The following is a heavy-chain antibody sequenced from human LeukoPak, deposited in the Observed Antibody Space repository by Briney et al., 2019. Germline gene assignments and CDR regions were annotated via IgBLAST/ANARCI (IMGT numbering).Heavy chain of an antibody. CDR1: GFTFSSYE. V-gene: IGHV3-48*03. J-gene: IGHJ4*02. CDR2: ISGSGYTI. CDR3: ARSGLSRFGF. D-gene: IGHD2/OR15-2a*01. Sequence: GGSLRLSCAASGFTFSSYEMNWFRQAPGKGLEWVSYISGSGYTIYYADSVKGRFTISRDNAKNSLYLQMNSLRAEDTAVYYCARSGLSRFGFWGQGTLVTVSS.